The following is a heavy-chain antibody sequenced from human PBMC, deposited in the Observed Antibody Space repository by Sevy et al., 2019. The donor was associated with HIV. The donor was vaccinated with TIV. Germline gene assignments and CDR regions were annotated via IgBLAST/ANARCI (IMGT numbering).Heavy chain of an antibody. Sequence: GGSLRLSCAASGFTFSSYAMHWVRQAPGKGLEYVSAISSNGGSTYYANSVKGRFTISIDNSKITLYLQMSSLSTEDMAVYYRARDRDYYGSYRAFDIWGQGTMVTVSS. D-gene: IGHD3-10*01. V-gene: IGHV3-64*01. CDR1: GFTFSSYA. CDR2: ISSNGGST. CDR3: ARDRDYYGSYRAFDI. J-gene: IGHJ3*02.